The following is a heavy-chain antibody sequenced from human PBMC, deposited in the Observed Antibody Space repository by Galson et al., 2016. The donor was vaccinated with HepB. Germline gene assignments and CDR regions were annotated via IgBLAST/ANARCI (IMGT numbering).Heavy chain of an antibody. D-gene: IGHD5-18*01. J-gene: IGHJ6*02. CDR1: GYTFTSYD. CDR3: ASRGYNYGLLTDV. Sequence: SVKVSCKASGYTFTSYDINWVRQATGRGLEWMGRMNPNSGNTDYAPKFQGRVTMTRASSINTAYMELSSLKSEDTAMYFCASRGYNYGLLTDVWGQGTTVTVSS. V-gene: IGHV1-8*01. CDR2: MNPNSGNT.